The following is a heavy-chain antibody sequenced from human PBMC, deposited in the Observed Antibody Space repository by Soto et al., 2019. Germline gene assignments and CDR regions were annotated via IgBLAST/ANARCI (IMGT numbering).Heavy chain of an antibody. V-gene: IGHV4-31*03. J-gene: IGHJ6*02. CDR2: IYDRGTT. CDR1: GGSITGGHY. D-gene: IGHD2-21*01. Sequence: SETLSLTCSVSGGSITGGHYWSWIRQHPGKGLEWIGNIYDRGTTSYNPSLKSRLTISLDTSRNEFSMKLTSVTAAATAVYYCAREPIALVPTLDLREVYLPTSSVVIWGHGTTVTVSS. CDR3: AREPIALVPTLDLREVYLPTSSVVI.